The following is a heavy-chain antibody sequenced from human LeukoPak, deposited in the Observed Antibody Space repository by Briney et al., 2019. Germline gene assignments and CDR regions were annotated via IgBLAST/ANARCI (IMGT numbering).Heavy chain of an antibody. CDR3: AKDHGFDY. CDR2: ISYDGSNK. J-gene: IGHJ4*02. Sequence: QSGRSLRHSCAASGFTFSSHGMHWVRQAPGKGLEWVAVISYDGSNKYYADSVKGRFTISRDNSKNTLYLQMNSLRAEDTAVYYCAKDHGFDYWGQGTLVTVSS. V-gene: IGHV3-30*18. CDR1: GFTFSSHG.